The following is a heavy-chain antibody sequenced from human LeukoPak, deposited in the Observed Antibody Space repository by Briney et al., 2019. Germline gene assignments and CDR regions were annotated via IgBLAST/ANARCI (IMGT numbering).Heavy chain of an antibody. J-gene: IGHJ6*02. CDR3: ARVKRVAVAEYYYYYALDV. V-gene: IGHV4-59*01. CDR1: GGSISTYY. Sequence: SETLSLTCTVSGGSISTYYWSWIRQPPGKGLEWIGYISNRRSTNYNPSLESRVTISVDTSKNQFSLKLRSVTAADTAVYYCARVKRVAVAEYYYYYALDVWGQGTTVTV. D-gene: IGHD6-19*01. CDR2: ISNRRST.